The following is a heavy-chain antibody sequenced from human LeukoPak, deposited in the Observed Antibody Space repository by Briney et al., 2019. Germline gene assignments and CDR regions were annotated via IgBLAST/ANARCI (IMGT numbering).Heavy chain of an antibody. Sequence: GGSLRLSCAASGFTVSSNYMSWVRQAPGKGLEWVSVIYSGGSTYYADSVKGRFTISRDNSKNTLYPQMNSLRAEDTAVYYCARDHVTKGMDVWGKGTTVTVSS. CDR3: ARDHVTKGMDV. CDR2: IYSGGST. V-gene: IGHV3-53*01. CDR1: GFTVSSNY. J-gene: IGHJ6*03.